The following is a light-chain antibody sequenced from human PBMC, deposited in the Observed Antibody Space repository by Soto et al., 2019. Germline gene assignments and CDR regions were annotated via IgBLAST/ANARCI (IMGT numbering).Light chain of an antibody. Sequence: DIQMTQSPSSLSASVGDRVTITCRASQTISSYLNWYQQKPGEAPKLLISGAARLQTGVPSRFSDSRSGTDFTLTISSLQPEDFGTYYCQQGYTIPLLFGPGTKVDIK. V-gene: IGKV1-39*01. CDR3: QQGYTIPLL. CDR2: GAA. J-gene: IGKJ3*01. CDR1: QTISSY.